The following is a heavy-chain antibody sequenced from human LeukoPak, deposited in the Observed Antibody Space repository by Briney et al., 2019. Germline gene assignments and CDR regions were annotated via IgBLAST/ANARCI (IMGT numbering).Heavy chain of an antibody. CDR2: INPDGNQK. J-gene: IGHJ4*02. CDR3: AELLGTVTTYDC. CDR1: GFPFRINW. Sequence: GGSLRLSCEASGFPFRINWMSCVRQAPGRGVQWVASINPDGNQKEYVDSVRGRFTINRDNTKNALFLQMNSLGAEDTAVYYCAELLGTVTTYDCWGQGGMVTVCS. D-gene: IGHD2-21*02. V-gene: IGHV3-7*01.